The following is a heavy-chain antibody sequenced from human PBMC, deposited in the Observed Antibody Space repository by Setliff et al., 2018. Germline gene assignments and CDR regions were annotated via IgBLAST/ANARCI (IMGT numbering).Heavy chain of an antibody. V-gene: IGHV5-51*01. CDR1: GYSFTDYW. D-gene: IGHD6-19*01. Sequence: GESLKISCKGSGYSFTDYWIAWVRQTPGKGLEWMGTIYPGNADTRYSPSFQGQVTISTDTSINTAFLQWNNLKASDTAVYYCARVYAAVVGYYYYYMDVWGKGTTVTVSS. CDR3: ARVYAAVVGYYYYYMDV. CDR2: IYPGNADT. J-gene: IGHJ6*03.